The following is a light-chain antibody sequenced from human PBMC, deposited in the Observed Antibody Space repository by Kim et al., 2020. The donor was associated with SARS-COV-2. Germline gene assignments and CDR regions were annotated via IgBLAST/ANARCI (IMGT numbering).Light chain of an antibody. CDR1: QSVSSN. V-gene: IGKV3-15*01. Sequence: SVSPGERATLYCRASQSVSSNLAWYQQKPGQAPRLLIYGASTRATGIPSRFSGSGSGTEFTLTISSLQSEDFAVYSCQQYNNWPYTFGQGTKLEI. CDR2: GAS. CDR3: QQYNNWPYT. J-gene: IGKJ2*01.